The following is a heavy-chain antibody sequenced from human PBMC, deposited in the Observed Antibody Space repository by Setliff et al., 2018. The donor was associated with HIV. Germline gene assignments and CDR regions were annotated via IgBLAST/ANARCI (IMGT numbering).Heavy chain of an antibody. CDR2: IKSKTDGGTT. Sequence: GGSLRLSCAASGFTFAKAWMTWVRQAPGKGLEWVGRIKSKTDGGTTDYAAPVKGRFTISRDDSKHTLYLQMNSLKTEGTAVYYCTTGTRLVDWGQGALVTVSS. J-gene: IGHJ4*02. V-gene: IGHV3-15*01. CDR1: GFTFAKAW. D-gene: IGHD2-21*01. CDR3: TTGTRLVD.